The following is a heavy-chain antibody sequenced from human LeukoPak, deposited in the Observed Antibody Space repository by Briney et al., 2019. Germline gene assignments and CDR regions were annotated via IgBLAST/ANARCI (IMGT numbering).Heavy chain of an antibody. CDR2: IKQDGSEK. CDR3: AKDMGTMVRGVLDY. CDR1: GFTFSSYW. J-gene: IGHJ4*02. V-gene: IGHV3-7*03. Sequence: PGGSLRLSCAASGFTFSSYWISWVRQTPGKGLEWVANIKQDGSEKYYVDSVKGRFTISRDNAKNSLYLQINSLRAEDTALYYCAKDMGTMVRGVLDYWGQGTLVTVSS. D-gene: IGHD3-10*01.